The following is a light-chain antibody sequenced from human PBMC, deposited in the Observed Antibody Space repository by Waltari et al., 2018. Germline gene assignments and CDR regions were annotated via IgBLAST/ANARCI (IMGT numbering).Light chain of an antibody. CDR2: DDS. J-gene: IGLJ2*01. V-gene: IGLV3-21*02. CDR1: NLGTLT. Sequence: SFVLTQSPSISVAPGQTARISCGGDNLGTLTVFWYQQKPGQAPFLVLFDDSDRPSGIPERFSGSNSGDTATLTISGVEAGDEADYFCQVWDASGDQAVFGGGTKLTVL. CDR3: QVWDASGDQAV.